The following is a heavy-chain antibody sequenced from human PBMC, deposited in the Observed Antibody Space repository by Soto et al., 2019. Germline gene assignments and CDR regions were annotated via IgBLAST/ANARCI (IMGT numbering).Heavy chain of an antibody. CDR3: ARVLYDFWSGYPYYFDY. D-gene: IGHD3-3*01. J-gene: IGHJ4*02. V-gene: IGHV1-18*04. Sequence: QVQRVQSGAKVKKPGASVKVSCKASGYTFTSYGISWVRQAPGKGLEGRGWISAYNGNTNYAQKLQGRVTMTTDTSTSTAYMELRSLRSDDTAVYYCARVLYDFWSGYPYYFDYWGQGTLVTVSS. CDR1: GYTFTSYG. CDR2: ISAYNGNT.